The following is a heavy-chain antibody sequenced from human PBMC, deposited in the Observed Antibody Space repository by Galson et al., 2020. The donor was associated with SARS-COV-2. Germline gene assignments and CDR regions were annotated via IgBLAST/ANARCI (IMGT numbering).Heavy chain of an antibody. J-gene: IGHJ4*02. D-gene: IGHD3-3*01. Sequence: SETLSLTCTVSGGSISSSSYYWGWIRQPPGKGLEWIGSIYYSGSTYYNPSLKSRVTISVDTSKNQFSLKLSSVTAADTAVYYCARVKAADITIVGVVIMGGDFDYWGQGTLVTVSS. CDR2: IYYSGST. CDR3: ARVKAADITIVGVVIMGGDFDY. V-gene: IGHV4-39*07. CDR1: GGSISSSSYY.